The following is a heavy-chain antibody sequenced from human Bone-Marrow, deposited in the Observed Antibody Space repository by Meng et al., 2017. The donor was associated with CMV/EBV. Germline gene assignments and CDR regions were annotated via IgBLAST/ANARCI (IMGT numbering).Heavy chain of an antibody. CDR2: INTDGMST. D-gene: IGHD3-22*01. CDR1: GFTFSSYY. J-gene: IGHJ6*02. V-gene: IGHV3-74*01. Sequence: GESLKISCAASGFTFSSYYMYWVRQPPGKGLVWVSRINTDGMSTTYADSVKGRFTISRDNAKNTLYLQMSSLRAEDTAVYYCARVDYYDRSGYYNYYYYGMDVWGQGTTVTVSS. CDR3: ARVDYYDRSGYYNYYYYGMDV.